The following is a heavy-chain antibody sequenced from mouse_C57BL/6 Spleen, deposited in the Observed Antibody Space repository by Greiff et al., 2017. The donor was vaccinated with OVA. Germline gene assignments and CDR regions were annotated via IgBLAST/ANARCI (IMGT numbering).Heavy chain of an antibody. D-gene: IGHD2-3*01. CDR2: INYDGSST. V-gene: IGHV5-16*01. Sequence: EVMLVESEGGLVQPGSSMKLSCTASGFTFSDYYMAWVRQVPEKGLEWVANINYDGSSTYYLDSLKSRFIISRDNAKNILYLQMSSLKSEDTATYYCARDGDGYYGGFAYWGQGTLVTVSA. J-gene: IGHJ3*01. CDR3: ARDGDGYYGGFAY. CDR1: GFTFSDYY.